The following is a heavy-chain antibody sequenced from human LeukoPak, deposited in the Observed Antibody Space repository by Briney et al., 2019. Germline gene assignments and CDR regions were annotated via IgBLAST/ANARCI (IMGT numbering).Heavy chain of an antibody. V-gene: IGHV3-33*06. CDR2: IWYDGSNK. J-gene: IGHJ4*02. CDR3: AKGPTYSSSSLFDY. D-gene: IGHD6-6*01. CDR1: GFTFSSYG. Sequence: GGSLRLSCAASGFTFSSYGMHWVRQAPGKGLEWVAVIWYDGSNKYYADSVKGRFTTSRDNSKNTLYLQMNSLRAEDTAVYYCAKGPTYSSSSLFDYWGQGILVAVSS.